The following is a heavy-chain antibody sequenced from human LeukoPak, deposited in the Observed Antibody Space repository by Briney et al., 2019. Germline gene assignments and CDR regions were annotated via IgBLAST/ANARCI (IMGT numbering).Heavy chain of an antibody. CDR3: AREYYDILTGRVDY. V-gene: IGHV1-2*02. CDR1: GYTFTGYY. J-gene: IGHJ4*02. CDR2: INPNSGGT. Sequence: ASVKVSCKASGYTFTGYYMHWVRQAPGQGLEWMGWINPNSGGTNYAQKFQGRVTMTRDTSINTAYMELSRLRSDDTAVYYCAREYYDILTGRVDYWGQGTLVTVSS. D-gene: IGHD3-9*01.